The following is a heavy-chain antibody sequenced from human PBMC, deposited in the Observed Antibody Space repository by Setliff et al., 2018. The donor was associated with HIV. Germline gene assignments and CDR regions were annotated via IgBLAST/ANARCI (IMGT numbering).Heavy chain of an antibody. CDR3: TRSTTAD. J-gene: IGHJ4*02. V-gene: IGHV1-2*02. Sequence: ASVKVSCKASGYTFTEFYVHWVRQAPGEGLEWIGWIYPNTGGTNYAQKFQGRVTMTRDTSIRTAHMELRMLTSDDTAIYYCTRSTTADWGQGTMVTVSS. CDR2: IYPNTGGT. CDR1: GYTFTEFY. D-gene: IGHD4-17*01.